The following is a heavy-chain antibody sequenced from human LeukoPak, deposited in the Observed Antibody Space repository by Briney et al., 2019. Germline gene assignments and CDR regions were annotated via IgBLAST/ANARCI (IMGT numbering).Heavy chain of an antibody. V-gene: IGHV1-2*02. CDR2: INPNSGGT. Sequence: GASVKVSCKASGYTFTGYYMHWVRQAPGQGLEWMGWINPNSGGTNYAQKFQCRVTMTRDTSISTAYMELSRLRSDDTAVYYCARGVAAAGNWFDPWGQGTLVTVSS. CDR1: GYTFTGYY. D-gene: IGHD6-13*01. CDR3: ARGVAAAGNWFDP. J-gene: IGHJ5*02.